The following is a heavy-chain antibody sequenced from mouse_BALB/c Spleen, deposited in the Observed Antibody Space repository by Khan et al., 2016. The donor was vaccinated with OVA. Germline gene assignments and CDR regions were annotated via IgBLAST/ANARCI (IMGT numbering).Heavy chain of an antibody. J-gene: IGHJ3*01. V-gene: IGHV5-6*01. D-gene: IGHD4-1*01. CDR1: GFTFSSYS. Sequence: EVELVESGGDLVKPGGSLKLSCAASGFTFSSYSMSWVRQTPDKRLEWVATISSDGDYTYYPDSVKGRFTISRDNAKNNLYLQMSSLKSEDTAMYYCASHLTGSFAYWGQGTLVTVSA. CDR3: ASHLTGSFAY. CDR2: ISSDGDYT.